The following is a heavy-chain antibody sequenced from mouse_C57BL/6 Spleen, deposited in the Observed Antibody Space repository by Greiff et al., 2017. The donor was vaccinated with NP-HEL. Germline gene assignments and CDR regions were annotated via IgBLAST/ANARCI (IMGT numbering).Heavy chain of an antibody. CDR1: GYTFTSYW. CDR2: IHPNSGST. CDR3: ARSGGGENAVDY. J-gene: IGHJ4*01. V-gene: IGHV1-64*01. Sequence: QVQLQQPGAELVKPGASVKLSCKASGYTFTSYWMHWVKQRPGQGLEWIGMIHPNSGSTNYNEKFKSKATLTVDKSSSTAYMQRSSLTSEDSAVYYCARSGGGENAVDYWGQGTSVTVSS. D-gene: IGHD3-2*02.